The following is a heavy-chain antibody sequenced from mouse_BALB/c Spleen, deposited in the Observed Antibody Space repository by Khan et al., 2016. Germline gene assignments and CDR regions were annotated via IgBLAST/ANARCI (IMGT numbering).Heavy chain of an antibody. D-gene: IGHD1-2*01. Sequence: VQLQQSGPELVKPGASVKISCKASGYTFTDYNMHWVKQSPGKSLEWIGYIYPYNGDSCCNQKFKSKATLTVDNSTNTPYLELSSLTSEDSAVYYCARPEGWLFDYWGQGTTLTVSS. CDR3: ARPEGWLFDY. CDR1: GYTFTDYN. V-gene: IGHV1S29*02. CDR2: IYPYNGDS. J-gene: IGHJ2*01.